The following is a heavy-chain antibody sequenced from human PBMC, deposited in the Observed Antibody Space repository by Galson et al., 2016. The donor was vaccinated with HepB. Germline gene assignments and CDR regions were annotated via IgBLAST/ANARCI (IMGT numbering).Heavy chain of an antibody. D-gene: IGHD3-16*01. CDR2: IYYSGST. CDR1: GDSISFYS. Sequence: ETLSLTCTVSGDSISFYSWNWIRQPPGKGLEWIGYIYYSGSTNYNPSLKSRVTISIDTSKNQFSLKLSSVTAADTAVYYCARAPTGGDWFDPWGQGTLVTVSS. J-gene: IGHJ5*02. V-gene: IGHV4-59*01. CDR3: ARAPTGGDWFDP.